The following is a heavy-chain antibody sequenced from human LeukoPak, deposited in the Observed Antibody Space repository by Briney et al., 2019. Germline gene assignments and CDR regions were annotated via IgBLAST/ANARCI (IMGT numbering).Heavy chain of an antibody. Sequence: SETLSLTCTVSGGSISSGGYYWSWIRQPPGKGLEWIGYIYHSGSTYYNPSLKSRVTISADTSKNHFSLKLSSVTAADTAVYYCARYHCPSGRCLNFDYWGQGTLVTVSS. V-gene: IGHV4-30-2*02. CDR2: IYHSGST. CDR3: ARYHCPSGRCLNFDY. CDR1: GGSISSGGYY. D-gene: IGHD2-8*01. J-gene: IGHJ4*02.